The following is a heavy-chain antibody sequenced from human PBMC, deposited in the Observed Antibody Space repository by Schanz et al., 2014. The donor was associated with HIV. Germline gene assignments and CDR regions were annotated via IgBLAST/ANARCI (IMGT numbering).Heavy chain of an antibody. CDR3: VTEQYSTISA. D-gene: IGHD2-15*01. Sequence: VQLVESGGGLVQTGGSLRLSCVASGFTFSDFSMNWARRAPGKGREGISAVRHDGGATYYADSVKGRFTISRDNSRNILYLQMSNLRAEDTALYYCVTEQYSTISAWGQGALVIVSS. J-gene: IGHJ5*02. V-gene: IGHV3-23*04. CDR2: VRHDGGAT. CDR1: GFTFSDFS.